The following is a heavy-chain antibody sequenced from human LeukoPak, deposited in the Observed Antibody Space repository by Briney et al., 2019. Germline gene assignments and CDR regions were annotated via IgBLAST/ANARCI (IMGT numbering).Heavy chain of an antibody. Sequence: GGSLRLSCAVSGFTFTNYWMTWVRQAPGKGLEWVANIDQRGSEKNYVDSVKGRFIISRDNARNTVYLQMNSLRVEDTAVYYCVRDFRSADYWGQGTLVTVSS. J-gene: IGHJ4*02. V-gene: IGHV3-7*01. CDR3: VRDFRSADY. CDR1: GFTFTNYW. CDR2: IDQRGSEK.